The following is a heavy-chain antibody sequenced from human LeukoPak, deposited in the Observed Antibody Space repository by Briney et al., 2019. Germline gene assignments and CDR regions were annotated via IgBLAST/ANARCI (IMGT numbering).Heavy chain of an antibody. V-gene: IGHV3-30*18. CDR2: ISYDGYNK. J-gene: IGHJ4*02. CDR3: AKAGSSGSFDS. D-gene: IGHD6-19*01. CDR1: GFTFSSYA. Sequence: GGSLRLSCAASGFTFSSYAMHWVRQAPGKGLEWVALISYDGYNKYYADSVKGRFTISRDNSKNTVYLQMNSLRADDTAISYCAKAGSSGSFDSWGQGTHVTVSS.